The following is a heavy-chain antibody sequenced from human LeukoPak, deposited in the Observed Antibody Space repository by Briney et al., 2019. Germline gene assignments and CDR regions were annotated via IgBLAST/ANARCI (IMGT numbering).Heavy chain of an antibody. CDR1: GFTFNTYT. D-gene: IGHD3-22*01. V-gene: IGHV3-48*01. CDR2: ISGSSGII. J-gene: IGHJ4*02. Sequence: GGSLRLSCAASGFTFNTYTMNWVRQAPGKGLEWVSYISGSSGIIDYADSVRGRFTISRDNAKNSLYLQMNSLRAEDTAVYYCARGYTYYESSGQVPFDYWGQGTLVTVSS. CDR3: ARGYTYYESSGQVPFDY.